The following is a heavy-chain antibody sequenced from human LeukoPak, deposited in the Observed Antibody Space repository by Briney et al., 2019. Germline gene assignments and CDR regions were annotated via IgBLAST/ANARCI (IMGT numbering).Heavy chain of an antibody. J-gene: IGHJ4*02. CDR3: ARRAISVNNFGDSH. CDR1: GDSISSNNW. V-gene: IGHV4-4*02. Sequence: SETLSLTCAVAGDSISSNNWWSWVRQPPGKGLEWIGEIYHSGSTNKNPSLKNRLSISVDKSKNQFSLRLSSVTAADTAIYFCARRAISVNNFGDSHWGQGTRVIVSS. D-gene: IGHD2-21*02. CDR2: IYHSGST.